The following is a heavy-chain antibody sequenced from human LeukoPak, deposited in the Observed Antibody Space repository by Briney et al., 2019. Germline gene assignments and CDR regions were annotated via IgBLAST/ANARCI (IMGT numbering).Heavy chain of an antibody. J-gene: IGHJ3*02. D-gene: IGHD3-22*01. CDR2: ISSSSSYI. CDR3: ARGRLDTVATTHNSTYATMIVVDPPGGAFDI. V-gene: IGHV3-21*01. Sequence: GGSLRLSCAASGFTFSSYWMHWVRQAPGKGLEWVSSISSSSSYIYYADSVKGRFTISRDNAKNSLYLQMNSLRAEDTAVYYCARGRLDTVATTHNSTYATMIVVDPPGGAFDIWGQGTMVTVSS. CDR1: GFTFSSYW.